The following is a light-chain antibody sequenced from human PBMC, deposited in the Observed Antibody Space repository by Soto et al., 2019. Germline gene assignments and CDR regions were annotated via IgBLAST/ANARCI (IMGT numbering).Light chain of an antibody. Sequence: QSVLTQPPSVSGAPGQRVTISCTGSSSNFGAGYDVHWYQQFPGTAPKLLIYNYNLRPSGVVDRFSGSRSGTSASLAISGLRSEDEADYYCATWDDDVSGPVFGGGPKLTVL. V-gene: IGLV1-40*01. CDR1: SSNFGAGYD. CDR2: NYN. CDR3: ATWDDDVSGPV. J-gene: IGLJ3*02.